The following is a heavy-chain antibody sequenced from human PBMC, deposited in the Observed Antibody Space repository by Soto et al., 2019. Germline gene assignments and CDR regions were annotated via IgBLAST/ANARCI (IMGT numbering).Heavy chain of an antibody. J-gene: IGHJ3*02. CDR1: EFTFSSYG. D-gene: IGHD6-19*01. V-gene: IGHV3-30*18. CDR3: AKDLSIAVAGTLALDDAFDI. Sequence: PVGSLRLSCASSEFTFSSYGMHWVLKNPFKVLECLAVISYDGSNKYYADSVKGRFTISRDNSKNTLYLQMNSLRAEDTAVYYCAKDLSIAVAGTLALDDAFDIWGQGTMVTVS. CDR2: ISYDGSNK.